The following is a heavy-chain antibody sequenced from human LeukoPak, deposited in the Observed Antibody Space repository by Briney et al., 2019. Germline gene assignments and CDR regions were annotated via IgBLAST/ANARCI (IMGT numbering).Heavy chain of an antibody. J-gene: IGHJ6*03. CDR2: INPSGGST. CDR3: ARDIAARRMYYYYYYMDV. V-gene: IGHV1-46*01. D-gene: IGHD6-6*01. CDR1: GYTFTSYY. Sequence: ASVKVSCKASGYTFTSYYMHWVRQAPGQGLEWMGIINPSGGSTSYAQKFQGRVTMTRDTSTSTVYMELSSLRSEDTAVYYCARDIAARRMYYYYYYMDVWGKGPRSPSP.